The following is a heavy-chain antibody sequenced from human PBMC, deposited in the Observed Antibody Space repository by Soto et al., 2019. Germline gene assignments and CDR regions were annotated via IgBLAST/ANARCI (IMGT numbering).Heavy chain of an antibody. CDR1: GGSISSSSYY. CDR2: IYYSGST. Sequence: QLQLQESGPGLVKPSETLSLTCTVSGGSISSSSYYWGWIRQPPGKGLEWIGSIYYSGSTYYNPSLKSRVTISVDTSKNQFSLKLSSVTAADTAVYYCARRCSGGSCYLSHYYMDVWGKGTTVTVSS. V-gene: IGHV4-39*01. D-gene: IGHD2-15*01. J-gene: IGHJ6*03. CDR3: ARRCSGGSCYLSHYYMDV.